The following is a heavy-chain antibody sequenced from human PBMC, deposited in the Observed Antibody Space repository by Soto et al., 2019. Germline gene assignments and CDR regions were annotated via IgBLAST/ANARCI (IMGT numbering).Heavy chain of an antibody. J-gene: IGHJ5*02. CDR2: IKSKTAGGTT. CDR3: APLSLGVISAYTWFDP. V-gene: IGHV3-15*01. Sequence: GGSLRLSCAASGFTFNNAWMTWVRQAPGKGLEWVGRIKSKTAGGTTDYAAPVKGRFTISRDDPNNRLHLQMDSLGTDDTAFYFCAPLSLGVISAYTWFDPWGPGTLVTVSS. CDR1: GFTFNNAW. D-gene: IGHD2-21*01.